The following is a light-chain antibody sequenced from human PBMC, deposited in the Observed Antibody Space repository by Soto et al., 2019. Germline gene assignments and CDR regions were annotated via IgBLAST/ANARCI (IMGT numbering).Light chain of an antibody. CDR2: AAS. CDR3: QQLNSYPLT. V-gene: IGKV1-9*01. J-gene: IGKJ4*01. CDR1: QGISSY. Sequence: IQLTQSPYSLSASVGDRVALTCLASQGISSYLAWDQQKPGKAPRLLIYAASTLQSGVPSRFSGSGSGTDFTLTISSLQPEDFATYYCQQLNSYPLTFGGGTKVDIK.